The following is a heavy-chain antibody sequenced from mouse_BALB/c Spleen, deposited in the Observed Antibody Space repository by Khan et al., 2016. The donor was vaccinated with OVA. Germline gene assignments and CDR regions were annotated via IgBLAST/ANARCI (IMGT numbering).Heavy chain of an antibody. CDR1: GFTFSTYG. Sequence: EVELVESGGDVVKPGGSLKLSCAASGFTFSTYGMSWVRQTPDKRLEWVATVSTGGHYTYYPDTVKGRFTISRDNAKNTLYLQMNSLKSEDTAMFCCARLAYYYDSEGFAYWGQGTLVTVSS. J-gene: IGHJ3*01. CDR3: ARLAYYYDSEGFAY. V-gene: IGHV5-6*01. CDR2: VSTGGHYT. D-gene: IGHD1-1*01.